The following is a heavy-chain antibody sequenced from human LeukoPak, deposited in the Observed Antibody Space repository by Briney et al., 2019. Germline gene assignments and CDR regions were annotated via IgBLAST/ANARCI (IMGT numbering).Heavy chain of an antibody. CDR2: ISGDGGST. D-gene: IGHD6-6*01. V-gene: IGHV3-43*02. J-gene: IGHJ4*02. Sequence: PGRSLRLSCAASGFTFDDYAMHWVRQAPGKGLEWVSLISGDGGSTYYADSVKGRFTISRDNSKNSLYLQMNSLRTEDTALYYCAKDTLDGTGPEYSSSSSLDYWGQGTLVTVSS. CDR1: GFTFDDYA. CDR3: AKDTLDGTGPEYSSSSSLDY.